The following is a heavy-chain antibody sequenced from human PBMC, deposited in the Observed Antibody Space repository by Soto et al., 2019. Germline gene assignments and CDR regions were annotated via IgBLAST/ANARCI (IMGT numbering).Heavy chain of an antibody. Sequence: PGGSLRLSCAVSGFTVINNYMSWVRQAPGKGLEWVSGIYSGGSTYYADSVKGRFTVSRDSSKNTLYLQMNSLRAEDTAVYFCASRPPSETYYGVFDYWGQGTQVTVSS. D-gene: IGHD1-26*01. CDR3: ASRPPSETYYGVFDY. J-gene: IGHJ4*02. CDR2: IYSGGST. CDR1: GFTVINNY. V-gene: IGHV3-66*01.